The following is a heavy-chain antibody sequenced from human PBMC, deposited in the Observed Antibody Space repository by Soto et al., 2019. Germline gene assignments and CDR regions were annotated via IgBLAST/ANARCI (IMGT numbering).Heavy chain of an antibody. V-gene: IGHV4-39*01. Sequence: SDILYLTCTVSGGSISSSSYYWGWIRQPPGKGLEWIGSIYYSGSTYYNPSLKSRVTISVDTSKNQFSLKLSSVTAADTAVYYCARHSTVRWGGMDVWGQGTTVT. J-gene: IGHJ6*02. D-gene: IGHD3-10*02. CDR1: GGSISSSSYY. CDR3: ARHSTVRWGGMDV. CDR2: IYYSGST.